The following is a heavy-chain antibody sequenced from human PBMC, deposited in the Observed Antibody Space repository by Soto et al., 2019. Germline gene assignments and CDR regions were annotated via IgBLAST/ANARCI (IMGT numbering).Heavy chain of an antibody. CDR2: IIPIFGTA. D-gene: IGHD3-3*01. V-gene: IGHV1-69*13. CDR3: ARHGPNYDFWSGRDSFDY. CDR1: GGTFSSYA. Sequence: SVKVSCKAPGGTFSSYAISWVRQAPGQGLEWMGGIIPIFGTANYAQKFQGRVTIAADESTSTAYMELSSLRSEDTAVYYCARHGPNYDFWSGRDSFDYWGQGTLVTVSS. J-gene: IGHJ4*02.